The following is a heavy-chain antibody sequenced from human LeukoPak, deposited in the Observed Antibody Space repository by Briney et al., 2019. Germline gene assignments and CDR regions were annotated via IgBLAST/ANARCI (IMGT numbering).Heavy chain of an antibody. V-gene: IGHV4-34*01. D-gene: IGHD3-3*01. CDR1: GGSFSGYY. J-gene: IGHJ3*02. CDR3: AREGPITIFGVVSWGAFDI. CDR2: INHSGST. Sequence: PSETLSLTCAVYGGSFSGYYWSWIRQPPGKGLEWIGEINHSGSTNYNPSLKSRVTISVDTSKNQFSLKLSSVTAADTAVYCCAREGPITIFGVVSWGAFDIWGQGTMVTVSS.